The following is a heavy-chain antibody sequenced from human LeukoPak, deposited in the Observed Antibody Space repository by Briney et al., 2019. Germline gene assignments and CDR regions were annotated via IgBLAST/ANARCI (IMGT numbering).Heavy chain of an antibody. J-gene: IGHJ4*01. CDR3: ARGTGSLFY. Sequence: SETLSLTCTVSGGSISSYYWSWIRQPAGKGLEWIGHVFTSGNTNYNPSLKGRVTISIETSKSQFSLNLNSVTAADTAVYYCARGTGSLFYWGHGILVTVSS. D-gene: IGHD3-10*01. CDR1: GGSISSYY. CDR2: VFTSGNT. V-gene: IGHV4-4*07.